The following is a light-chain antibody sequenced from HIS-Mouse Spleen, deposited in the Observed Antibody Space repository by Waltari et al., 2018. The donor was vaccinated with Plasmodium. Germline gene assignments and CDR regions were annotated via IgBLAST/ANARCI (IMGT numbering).Light chain of an antibody. CDR1: QSVSSN. Sequence: EIVMTQSPATLSVSPGERATLSCRASQSVSSNLAWYQQKPGQAPRLLIYGASTRATGITARFSGSGSGTEFTLTISSMQSEEFAVYYCQQYNNWPTFGQGTRLEIK. J-gene: IGKJ5*01. CDR3: QQYNNWPT. CDR2: GAS. V-gene: IGKV3-15*01.